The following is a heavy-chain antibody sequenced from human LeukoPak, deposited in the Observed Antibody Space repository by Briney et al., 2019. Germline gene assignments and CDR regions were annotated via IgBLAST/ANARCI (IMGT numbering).Heavy chain of an antibody. CDR1: GYTFTGYY. CDR3: ASVVAAIIQDFGMDV. J-gene: IGHJ6*02. Sequence: GASVNVSCKASGYTFTGYYMHWVRQAPGQGLEWMGWINPNSGGTNYAQKFQGRVTMTRDTSISTAYMELSRLRSDDTAVYYCASVVAAIIQDFGMDVWGQGTTVTVSS. V-gene: IGHV1-2*02. D-gene: IGHD2-15*01. CDR2: INPNSGGT.